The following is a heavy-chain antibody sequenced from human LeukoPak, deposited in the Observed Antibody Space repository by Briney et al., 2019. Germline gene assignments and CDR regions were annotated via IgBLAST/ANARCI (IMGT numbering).Heavy chain of an antibody. CDR1: GYTFTSYY. CDR3: AREGYIPGEFDY. Sequence: GASVKVSCKASGYTFTSYYMHWVRQAPGQGLEWMGIINPSGGSTSYAQKFQGRVTMTRDTSASTVYMELSSLRSEDTAVYYCAREGYIPGEFDYWGQGTLVTVSS. J-gene: IGHJ4*02. D-gene: IGHD3-16*01. V-gene: IGHV1-46*01. CDR2: INPSGGST.